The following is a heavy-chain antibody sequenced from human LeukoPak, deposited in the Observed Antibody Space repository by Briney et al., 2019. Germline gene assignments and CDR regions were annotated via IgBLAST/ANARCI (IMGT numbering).Heavy chain of an antibody. Sequence: GGSLRLSCAASGFTFSNAWMSWVRQAPGKGLEWVGRIKSKTDGGTTDYTAPVKGRFTISRDDSKNTLYLQMDSLKTEDTAVYYCTTGPFDYYGSASYLANGMDVWGQGTTVTVSS. CDR2: IKSKTDGGTT. D-gene: IGHD3-10*01. CDR1: GFTFSNAW. V-gene: IGHV3-15*01. CDR3: TTGPFDYYGSASYLANGMDV. J-gene: IGHJ6*02.